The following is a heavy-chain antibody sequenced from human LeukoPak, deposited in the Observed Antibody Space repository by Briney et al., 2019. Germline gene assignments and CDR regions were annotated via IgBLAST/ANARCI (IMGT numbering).Heavy chain of an antibody. CDR3: ARHFSASGSTRSHAFDI. D-gene: IGHD3-10*01. CDR2: IYYSGST. Sequence: SETLSLTCTVSGGSISSYYWSWIRQPPGKGLEWIGYIYYSGSTNYNPSLKSRVTISVDTSKNQFSLKLSSVTAADTAVYYCARHFSASGSTRSHAFDIWGQGTMVTVSS. J-gene: IGHJ3*02. V-gene: IGHV4-59*08. CDR1: GGSISSYY.